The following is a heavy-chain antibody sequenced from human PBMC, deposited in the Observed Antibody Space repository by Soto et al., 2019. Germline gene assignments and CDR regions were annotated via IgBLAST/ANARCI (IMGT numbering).Heavy chain of an antibody. J-gene: IGHJ5*02. Sequence: GGSLRLSCAASGFTFSSYGMHWVRQAPGKGLEWVAVIWYDGSNKYYADSVKGRFTISRDNTKNTLYPQMNSLRAEDTAVYYCARGTRITIFGVVSARSWFDPWGQGTLVTVSS. CDR2: IWYDGSNK. V-gene: IGHV3-33*01. D-gene: IGHD3-3*01. CDR3: ARGTRITIFGVVSARSWFDP. CDR1: GFTFSSYG.